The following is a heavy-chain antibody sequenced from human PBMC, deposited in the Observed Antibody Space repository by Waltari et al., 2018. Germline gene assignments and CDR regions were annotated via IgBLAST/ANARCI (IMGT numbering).Heavy chain of an antibody. D-gene: IGHD3-9*01. V-gene: IGHV3-23*01. CDR2: IGGSGGST. CDR1: GFTFSSYA. CDR3: ANTGYYNSFDY. J-gene: IGHJ4*02. Sequence: EVQLLESGGGLVQPGGSLRLSCAASGFTFSSYAMSWVRQAPGKGLEWVSAIGGSGGSTYYADAVKGRFTISRDNSKNTLYLQMNSLRAEDTAVYYCANTGYYNSFDYWGQGTLVTVSS.